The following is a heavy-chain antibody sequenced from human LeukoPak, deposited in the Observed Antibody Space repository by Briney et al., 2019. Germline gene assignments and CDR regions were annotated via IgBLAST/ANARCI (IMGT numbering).Heavy chain of an antibody. Sequence: GGSLRLSCAASGFTFSTYSMTWVRQAPGKGLEWVSAISGSGGSTYYAGSVKGRFTISRDNSKDTLYLQMNSLRAEDTAVYYCAKDGHSSGWYKDSWGQGTLVTVSS. CDR3: AKDGHSSGWYKDS. D-gene: IGHD6-19*01. CDR2: ISGSGGST. V-gene: IGHV3-23*01. J-gene: IGHJ4*02. CDR1: GFTFSTYS.